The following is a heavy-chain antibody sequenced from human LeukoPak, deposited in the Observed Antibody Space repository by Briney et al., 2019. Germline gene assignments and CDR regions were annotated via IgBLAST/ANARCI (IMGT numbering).Heavy chain of an antibody. D-gene: IGHD6-19*01. V-gene: IGHV4-61*01. CDR2: IYYSGST. CDR3: ARGRLPAAVAGTARYFDL. CDR1: GDSISSGTYY. J-gene: IGHJ2*01. Sequence: SETLSLTCTVSGDSISSGTYYWNWIRQPPGKGLEWLGYIYYSGSTTYNPSLMSRVTISVDTSKNQFSLKLTFVTAADTALYYGARGRLPAAVAGTARYFDLSGRGTLVTVSS.